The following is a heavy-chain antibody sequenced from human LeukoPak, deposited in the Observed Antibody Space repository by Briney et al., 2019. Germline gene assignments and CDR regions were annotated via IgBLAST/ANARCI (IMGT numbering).Heavy chain of an antibody. V-gene: IGHV3-7*01. Sequence: GGSLRLSCAASGFTFSNYYMSWVRQAPGKGLEWVANIKQDGSEKYYVDSVKGRFTISRDNAKNSLYLQMNSLRAEDTAVYYCARDFEGSSWYYYYYYMDVWGKGTTVTVSS. CDR2: IKQDGSEK. CDR1: GFTFSNYY. D-gene: IGHD6-13*01. CDR3: ARDFEGSSWYYYYYYMDV. J-gene: IGHJ6*03.